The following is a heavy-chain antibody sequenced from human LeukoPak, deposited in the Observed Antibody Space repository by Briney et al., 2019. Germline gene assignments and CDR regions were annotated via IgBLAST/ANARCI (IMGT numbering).Heavy chain of an antibody. V-gene: IGHV3-23*01. CDR2: ISGSGGST. J-gene: IGHJ5*02. D-gene: IGHD1-26*01. CDR1: GFTFSSYA. CDR3: AEGSGSYPYNWLDP. Sequence: GGSLRLSCAASGFTFSSYAMSWVRQAPGKGLEWVSGISGSGGSTYYADSVKGRFTISRDNSKNTLYLQMNTLRVEDTAVYYCAEGSGSYPYNWLDPWGQGTLITVSS.